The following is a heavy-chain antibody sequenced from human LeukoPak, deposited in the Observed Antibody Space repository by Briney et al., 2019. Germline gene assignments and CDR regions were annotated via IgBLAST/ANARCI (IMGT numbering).Heavy chain of an antibody. V-gene: IGHV3-7*01. Sequence: GGSLRLSCAASTFTFSSYWMSWVRQAPGKGLEWVANIKQDGSEKYYVDSVKGRFTISRDNAKNSLYLQMNSLRAEDTAVYYCARGGSTAHPNWFDPWGQGTLVTVSS. D-gene: IGHD2-2*01. CDR2: IKQDGSEK. J-gene: IGHJ5*02. CDR1: TFTFSSYW. CDR3: ARGGSTAHPNWFDP.